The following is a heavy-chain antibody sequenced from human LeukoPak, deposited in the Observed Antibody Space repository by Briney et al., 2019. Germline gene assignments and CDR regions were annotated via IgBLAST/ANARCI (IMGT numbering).Heavy chain of an antibody. D-gene: IGHD2-2*01. CDR1: GGTFSSYA. V-gene: IGHV1-69*13. CDR3: ARSGSLYCSSTSCYGGGPFDY. CDR2: IIPIFGTA. Sequence: SVKVSRKASGGTFSSYAISWVRQAPGQGLEWMGGIIPIFGTANYAQKFQGRVTITADESTSTAYMELSSLRSEDTAVYYCARSGSLYCSSTSCYGGGPFDYWGQGTLVTVSS. J-gene: IGHJ4*02.